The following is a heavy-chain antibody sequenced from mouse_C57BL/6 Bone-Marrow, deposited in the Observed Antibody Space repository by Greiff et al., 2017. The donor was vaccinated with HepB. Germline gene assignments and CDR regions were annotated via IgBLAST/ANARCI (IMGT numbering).Heavy chain of an antibody. CDR2: IDPSDSYT. V-gene: IGHV1-69*01. CDR1: GYTFTSYW. J-gene: IGHJ1*03. D-gene: IGHD1-3*01. Sequence: QVQLQQPGAELVMPGASVKLSCKASGYTFTSYWMHWVKQRPGQGLEWIGEIDPSDSYTNYNQKLKGKATFTVDKSSSTAYMQLSSLTSEDSAVYSCAREGLITFDVWGTGTRVTVSS. CDR3: AREGLITFDV.